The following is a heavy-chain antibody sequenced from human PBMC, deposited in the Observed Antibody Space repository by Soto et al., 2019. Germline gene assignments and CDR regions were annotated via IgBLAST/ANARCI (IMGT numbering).Heavy chain of an antibody. J-gene: IGHJ6*02. CDR2: ISSSSSYT. Sequence: QVQLVESGGGLVKPGGSLRLSCAASGFTFSDYYMSWIRQAPGKGLEWVSYISSSSSYTNYADSVKGRFTISRDNAKNSLYLQMNSLRAEDTAVYYCARAKVLRYFDWLRETYGMDVWGQGTTVTVSS. CDR1: GFTFSDYY. V-gene: IGHV3-11*05. D-gene: IGHD3-9*01. CDR3: ARAKVLRYFDWLRETYGMDV.